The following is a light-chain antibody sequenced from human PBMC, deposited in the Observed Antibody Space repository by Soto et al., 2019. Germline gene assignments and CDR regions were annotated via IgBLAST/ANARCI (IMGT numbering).Light chain of an antibody. CDR1: QSVSSY. V-gene: IGKV3-11*01. CDR3: RQRTNSPPGT. J-gene: IGKJ5*01. Sequence: EIVLTQSPATLSLSPGERATLSCRASQSVSSYLAWNQQKPGQAHRLLIYHASNTATGIPARFSGSGSGTDVALTISSLEPEDFSVDYYRQRTNSPPGTFGRGQRLEIK. CDR2: HAS.